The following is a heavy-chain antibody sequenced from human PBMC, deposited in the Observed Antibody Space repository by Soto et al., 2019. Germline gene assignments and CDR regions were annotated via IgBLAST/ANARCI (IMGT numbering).Heavy chain of an antibody. Sequence: SVKVSCKASGGTFSSYAISWVRQAPGQGLEWMGGIIPIFGTANYAQKFQGRVTITADESTSTAYMELSSLRSEDTAVYYCERLGIAVDGTFPTDYWGQGNLVTVSS. CDR2: IIPIFGTA. V-gene: IGHV1-69*13. CDR1: GGTFSSYA. CDR3: ERLGIAVDGTFPTDY. D-gene: IGHD6-19*01. J-gene: IGHJ4*02.